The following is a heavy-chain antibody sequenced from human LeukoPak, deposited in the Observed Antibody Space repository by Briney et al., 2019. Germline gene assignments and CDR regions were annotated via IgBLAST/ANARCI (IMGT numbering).Heavy chain of an antibody. CDR3: ARYVVYGSGKYYFDY. Sequence: PSETLSPTCKVSGGSISNSNYYWIWICQPPGKELEWLASINYGWTAYANPSLKSRVTTSVDTSKNTFSLRLSSVTAADTTVYLCARYVVYGSGKYYFDYWGQGSLVTVSS. CDR1: GGSISNSNYY. D-gene: IGHD3-10*01. J-gene: IGHJ4*02. V-gene: IGHV4-39*01. CDR2: INYGWTA.